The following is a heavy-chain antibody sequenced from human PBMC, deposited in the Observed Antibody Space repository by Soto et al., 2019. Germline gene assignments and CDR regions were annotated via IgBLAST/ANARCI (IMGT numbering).Heavy chain of an antibody. J-gene: IGHJ4*02. CDR2: ISAYKGNT. CDR3: ARDLNRVFNEDFRGTPAY. CDR1: GYIFTNYG. D-gene: IGHD1-1*01. Sequence: ASVKVSCKASGYIFTNYGISWVRQAPGQGLEWMGWISAYKGNTNYAQNFQGRVTLTTDTSTSTASMELRSLRSDDTAVYYCARDLNRVFNEDFRGTPAYWGQGTLVTASS. V-gene: IGHV1-18*01.